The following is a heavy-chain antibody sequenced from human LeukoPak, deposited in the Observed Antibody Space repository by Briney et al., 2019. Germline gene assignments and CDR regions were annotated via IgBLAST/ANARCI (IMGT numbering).Heavy chain of an antibody. Sequence: PGGSLRLSCAASGFTFSTYSMNWVRQAPGKGLEWVSVIYSGGSTYYADSVKGRFTISRDNSKNTLYLQMNSLRAEDTAVYYCARGKVVPAATYYFDYWGQGTLVTVSS. J-gene: IGHJ4*02. D-gene: IGHD2-2*01. CDR1: GFTFSTYS. CDR3: ARGKVVPAATYYFDY. CDR2: IYSGGST. V-gene: IGHV3-53*01.